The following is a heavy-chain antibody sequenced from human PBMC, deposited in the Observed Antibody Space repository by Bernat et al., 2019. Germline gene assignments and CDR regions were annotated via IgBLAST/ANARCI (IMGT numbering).Heavy chain of an antibody. D-gene: IGHD3-16*01. V-gene: IGHV3-30*18. CDR3: AKDLYGGIYYYGMDV. Sequence: QVQLVESGGGVVQPGRSLRPSCAASGFTFSTYGMHGVRQAPAKGLEWVAVISYDGSNKYYADSVKGRFTISRDNSKNTLYLQMNSLRAEDTAVYYCAKDLYGGIYYYGMDVWGQGTTVTVSS. CDR1: GFTFSTYG. J-gene: IGHJ6*02. CDR2: ISYDGSNK.